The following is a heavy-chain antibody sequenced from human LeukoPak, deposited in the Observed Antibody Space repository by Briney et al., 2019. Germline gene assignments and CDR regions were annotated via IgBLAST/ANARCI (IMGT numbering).Heavy chain of an antibody. D-gene: IGHD1-26*01. CDR3: ARETDLIVGATYSWFDP. Sequence: SVKVSCKASGGTFSSYAISWVRQAPGQGLEWIGGIIPIFGTANYAQKFQGRVTITADESTSTAYMELSSLRSEDTAVYYCARETDLIVGATYSWFDPWGRGTLVTVSS. CDR2: IIPIFGTA. J-gene: IGHJ5*02. V-gene: IGHV1-69*13. CDR1: GGTFSSYA.